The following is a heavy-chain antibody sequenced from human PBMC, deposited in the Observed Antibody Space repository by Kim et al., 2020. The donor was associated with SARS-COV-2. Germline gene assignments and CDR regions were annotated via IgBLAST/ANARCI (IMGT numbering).Heavy chain of an antibody. CDR3: ARGAGSGWYRGWFDP. Sequence: PSLKRQVTISVDKSKNQYSLKLSSVTAADTAVYYCARGAGSGWYRGWFDPWGQGTLVTVSS. J-gene: IGHJ5*02. V-gene: IGHV4-4*02. D-gene: IGHD6-19*01.